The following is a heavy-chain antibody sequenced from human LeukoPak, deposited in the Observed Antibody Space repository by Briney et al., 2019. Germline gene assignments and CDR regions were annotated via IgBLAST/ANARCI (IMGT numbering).Heavy chain of an antibody. Sequence: PGGSLRLSCAASGFTFSDYWMHWVRQAPGKGLVWVSRIDSDGSSTSNADSVKGRFTISRDNAKNTVYLQMNSLRAEDTAVYYCASGFTIFGVVNDAFDIWGQGTMVTVSS. CDR2: IDSDGSST. V-gene: IGHV3-74*01. CDR1: GFTFSDYW. CDR3: ASGFTIFGVVNDAFDI. J-gene: IGHJ3*02. D-gene: IGHD3-3*01.